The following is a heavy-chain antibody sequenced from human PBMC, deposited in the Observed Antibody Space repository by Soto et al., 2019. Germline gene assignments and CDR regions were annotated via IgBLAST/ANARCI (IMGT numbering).Heavy chain of an antibody. Sequence: TLSLTCTVSGGSISSGDYYWSWIRQPPGKGLEWIGYIYYSGSTYYNPPLKSRVTISVDTSKNQFSLKLSSVTAADTAVYYCASVVDTAMADYYFDYWGQGTLVTV. CDR1: GGSISSGDYY. D-gene: IGHD5-18*01. J-gene: IGHJ4*02. CDR3: ASVVDTAMADYYFDY. V-gene: IGHV4-30-4*01. CDR2: IYYSGST.